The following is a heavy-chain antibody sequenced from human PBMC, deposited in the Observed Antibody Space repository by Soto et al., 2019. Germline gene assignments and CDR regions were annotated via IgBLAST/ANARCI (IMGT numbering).Heavy chain of an antibody. J-gene: IGHJ4*02. CDR3: ARRYCSGGSCFDY. D-gene: IGHD2-15*01. CDR2: IYPGDSDT. V-gene: IGHV5-51*01. CDR1: GYSFTNYW. Sequence: GESLKISCKGSGYSFTNYWIGWVRQMPGKGLEWMGIIYPGDSDTRYSPSFQGQVTISADKSISTAYLQWSGLKASDTAMYYCARRYCSGGSCFDYWGQGTLVTVSS.